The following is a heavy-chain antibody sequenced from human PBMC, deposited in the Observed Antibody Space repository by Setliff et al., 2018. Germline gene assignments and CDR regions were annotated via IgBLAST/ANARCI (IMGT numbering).Heavy chain of an antibody. CDR1: GGSISGYY. Sequence: SETLSLTCTVSGGSISGYYWSWVRQSPGKGLEWIAYIYNSGSTNYNPSLKSRVTISVDTSKNQFSLKLSSVTAADTAVHYCARGRGDYWGQGTLVTVSS. D-gene: IGHD3-16*01. J-gene: IGHJ4*02. CDR2: IYNSGST. CDR3: ARGRGDY. V-gene: IGHV4-59*01.